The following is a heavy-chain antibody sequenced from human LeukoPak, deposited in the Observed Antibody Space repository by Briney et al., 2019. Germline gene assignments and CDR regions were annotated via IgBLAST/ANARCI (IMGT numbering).Heavy chain of an antibody. Sequence: SETLSLTCTVSGGSISSYYWSWIRQPPGKGLEWIGYIYYSGSTNYNPSLKSRVTISVDTSKNQFSLKLSSVTAADTAVYYCARARLSNSSGWYRGSGVIQPWGQGTLVTVSS. V-gene: IGHV4-59*01. CDR1: GGSISSYY. D-gene: IGHD6-19*01. J-gene: IGHJ5*02. CDR3: ARARLSNSSGWYRGSGVIQP. CDR2: IYYSGST.